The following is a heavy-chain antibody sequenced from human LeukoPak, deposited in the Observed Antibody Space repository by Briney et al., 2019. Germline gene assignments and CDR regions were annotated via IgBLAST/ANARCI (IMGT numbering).Heavy chain of an antibody. J-gene: IGHJ5*02. CDR1: GFTFSGYS. CDR3: AREPAAAGKNWFDP. V-gene: IGHV3-48*04. Sequence: GGSLRLSCVASGFTFSGYSMNWVRQAPGKGLEWVSYISGSSSPTFYADSVKGRFTISRDNAKNSLYLQMNSLRAEDTAIYYCAREPAAAGKNWFDPWGQGTLVTVSS. D-gene: IGHD6-25*01. CDR2: ISGSSSPT.